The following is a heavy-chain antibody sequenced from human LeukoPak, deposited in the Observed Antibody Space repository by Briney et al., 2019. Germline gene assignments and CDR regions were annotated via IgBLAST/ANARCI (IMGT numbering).Heavy chain of an antibody. CDR2: INTNTGNP. Sequence: ASVKVSCKASGYTFTGYYMHWVRQAPGQGLEWMGWINTNTGNPTYAQGFTGRFVFSLDTSVSTAYLQISSLKAEDTAVYYCARDWYYDILGPMDVWGKGTTVTVSS. J-gene: IGHJ6*03. V-gene: IGHV7-4-1*02. D-gene: IGHD3-9*01. CDR3: ARDWYYDILGPMDV. CDR1: GYTFTGYY.